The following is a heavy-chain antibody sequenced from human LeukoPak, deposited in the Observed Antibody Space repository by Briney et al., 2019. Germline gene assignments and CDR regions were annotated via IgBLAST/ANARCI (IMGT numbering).Heavy chain of an antibody. Sequence: SETLSLTCAVYGGSFSGYYWSWIRQPPGKGLEWIGEINHSGSTNYNPSLKSRVTISVDTSKNQFSLKLGSVTAADTAVYYCARDDGYALKYYFDYWGQGTLVTVSS. CDR2: INHSGST. CDR1: GGSFSGYY. D-gene: IGHD5-24*01. V-gene: IGHV4-34*01. CDR3: ARDDGYALKYYFDY. J-gene: IGHJ4*02.